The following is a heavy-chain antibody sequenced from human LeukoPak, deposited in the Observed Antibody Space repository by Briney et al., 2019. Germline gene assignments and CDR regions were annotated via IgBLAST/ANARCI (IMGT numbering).Heavy chain of an antibody. V-gene: IGHV1-18*01. Sequence: ASVKVSCKASGYTFTSYGISWVRQAPGQGLEGLGWIRAYNGNTNYAQQLQGRVTMTTDTSTSTAYMELRSLRSDDTAVYYCARVFATVVAYDAFDIWEKGTMDPLSS. CDR2: IRAYNGNT. J-gene: IGHJ3*02. CDR1: GYTFTSYG. D-gene: IGHD4-23*01. CDR3: ARVFATVVAYDAFDI.